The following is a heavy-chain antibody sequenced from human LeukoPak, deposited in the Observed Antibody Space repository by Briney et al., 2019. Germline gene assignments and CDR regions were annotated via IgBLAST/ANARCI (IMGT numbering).Heavy chain of an antibody. CDR3: ARPREQWLGNDAFDI. CDR1: GGSISSSNW. V-gene: IGHV4-4*02. D-gene: IGHD6-19*01. Sequence: PSGTLSLTCAVSGGSISSSNWWSWVRQPPGKGLEWIGEINHSGSTNYNPSLKSRVTISVDTSKNQFSLKLSSVTAADTAVYYCARPREQWLGNDAFDIWGQGTMVTVSS. J-gene: IGHJ3*02. CDR2: INHSGST.